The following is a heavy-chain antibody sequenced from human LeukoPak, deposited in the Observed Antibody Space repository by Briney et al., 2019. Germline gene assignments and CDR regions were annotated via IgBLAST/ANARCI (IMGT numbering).Heavy chain of an antibody. CDR2: INHSGST. J-gene: IGHJ4*02. CDR1: GGSISSSDYY. V-gene: IGHV4-39*07. Sequence: SETLSLTCTVSGGSISSSDYYWGWIRQPPGKGLEWIGEINHSGSTNYNPSLKSRVTISVDTSKNQFSLKLSSVTAADTAVYYCARGHRTPYGELDYWGQGTLVTVSS. CDR3: ARGHRTPYGELDY. D-gene: IGHD4-17*01.